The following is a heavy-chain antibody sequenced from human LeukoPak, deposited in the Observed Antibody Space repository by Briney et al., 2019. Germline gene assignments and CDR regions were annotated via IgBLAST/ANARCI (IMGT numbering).Heavy chain of an antibody. CDR3: ASAIRGNIVVVPAIPHYFDY. CDR2: ISGSGGST. J-gene: IGHJ4*02. D-gene: IGHD2-2*01. CDR1: GFTFSSYA. V-gene: IGHV3-23*01. Sequence: PGGSLRLSCAASGFTFSSYAMSWVRQAPGKGLEWVSAISGSGGSTYYADSVKGRFTISRDNSKNTLYLQMNSLRAEDTAVYYCASAIRGNIVVVPAIPHYFDYWGQGTLVTVSS.